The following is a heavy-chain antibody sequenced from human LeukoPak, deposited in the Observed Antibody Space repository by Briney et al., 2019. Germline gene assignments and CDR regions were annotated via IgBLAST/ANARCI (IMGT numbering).Heavy chain of an antibody. J-gene: IGHJ4*02. CDR1: GFTFRSYA. V-gene: IGHV3-23*01. D-gene: IGHD6-19*01. CDR2: ISGGGGST. Sequence: PGGSLRLSCAASGFTFRSYAMSWVRQAPGKGLEWVSTISGGGGSTYYAESVQGRFTISRDDSKNMLFLQMHGQRAEDTAVYYCTKGEVAGTFDSWGQGTLVTVSS. CDR3: TKGEVAGTFDS.